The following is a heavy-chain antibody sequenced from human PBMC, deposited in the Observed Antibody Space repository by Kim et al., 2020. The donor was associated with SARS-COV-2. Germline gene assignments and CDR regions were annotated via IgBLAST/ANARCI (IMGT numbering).Heavy chain of an antibody. Sequence: GGSLRLSCAASGFTLSTYWMHWVRQAPGKGLMWVSLINRDGSRAAYADSVRGRFTVSRDNAKNTLYLQMDSLRAEDTAVYYCARDRGKQDHYWGQGNLVT. CDR2: INRDGSRA. D-gene: IGHD5-12*01. CDR1: GFTLSTYW. V-gene: IGHV3-74*03. J-gene: IGHJ4*02. CDR3: ARDRGKQDHY.